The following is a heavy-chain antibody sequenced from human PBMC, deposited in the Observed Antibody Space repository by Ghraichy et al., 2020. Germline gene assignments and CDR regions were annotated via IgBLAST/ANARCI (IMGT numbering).Heavy chain of an antibody. CDR2: MYHSGTT. CDR3: ARVFRYRHFDY. V-gene: IGHV4-30-2*01. CDR1: GDSISSGGYA. Sequence: SETLSLTCAVSGDSISSGGYAWSWIRQPPGKGLEWIGFMYHSGTTYYNPSPKSRVSQSVDRSKNQLALKLSSLTAADTAVYYCARVFRYRHFDYWGQGALVTVSS. J-gene: IGHJ4*02. D-gene: IGHD3-16*02.